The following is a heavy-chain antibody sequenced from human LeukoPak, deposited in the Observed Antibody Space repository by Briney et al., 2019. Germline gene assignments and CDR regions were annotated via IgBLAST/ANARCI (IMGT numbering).Heavy chain of an antibody. Sequence: ASVKVSCKVSGYTLTELSMHWVRQAPGKGLEWMGGFDPEDGETIYPQKFQGRVTMTEDTSTDTAYMELSSLRSEDTAVYYCATSTPYKGGSSGGWFDPWGQGTLVTVSS. J-gene: IGHJ5*02. CDR3: ATSTPYKGGSSGGWFDP. CDR2: FDPEDGET. V-gene: IGHV1-24*01. CDR1: GYTLTELS. D-gene: IGHD1-26*01.